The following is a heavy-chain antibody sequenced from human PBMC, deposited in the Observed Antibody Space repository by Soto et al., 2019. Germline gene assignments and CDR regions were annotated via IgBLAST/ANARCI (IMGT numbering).Heavy chain of an antibody. D-gene: IGHD3-10*01. V-gene: IGHV3-30-3*01. J-gene: IGHJ4*02. Sequence: GGSLRLSCAASGFTFSSYAMHWVRQAPGKGLEWVAVISYDGSNKYYADSVKGRFTISRDNSKNTLYLQMNSLRAEDTAVYYCARGGWLGELLGIVDYWGKRTLVTVS. CDR3: ARGGWLGELLGIVDY. CDR2: ISYDGSNK. CDR1: GFTFSSYA.